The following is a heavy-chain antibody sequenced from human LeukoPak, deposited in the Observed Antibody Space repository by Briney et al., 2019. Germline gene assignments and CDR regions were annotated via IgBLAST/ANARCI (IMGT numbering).Heavy chain of an antibody. CDR1: GYTFTSYY. Sequence: ASVKVSCKASGYTFTSYYVHWVRQAPGQGLEWMGIINPSGGSTSYAQKFQGRVTMTRDTSTSTVYMELSSLRSEDTAVYYCARDLGGGFIAAAGTIDYWGQGTLVTVSS. CDR3: ARDLGGGFIAAAGTIDY. D-gene: IGHD6-13*01. CDR2: INPSGGST. J-gene: IGHJ4*02. V-gene: IGHV1-46*01.